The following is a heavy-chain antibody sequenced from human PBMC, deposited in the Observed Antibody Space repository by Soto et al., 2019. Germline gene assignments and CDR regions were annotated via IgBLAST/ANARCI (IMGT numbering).Heavy chain of an antibody. D-gene: IGHD2-15*01. J-gene: IGHJ4*02. CDR3: ARGYHAGYCSGGSCYSGSDY. Sequence: SETLSLTCAVYGGSFSGYYWSWIRQPPGKGLEWIGEINHSGSTNYNPSLKSRVTISVDTSKNQFSLKLSSVTAADTAVYYCARGYHAGYCSGGSCYSGSDYWGQGTLVTVSS. CDR1: GGSFSGYY. CDR2: INHSGST. V-gene: IGHV4-34*01.